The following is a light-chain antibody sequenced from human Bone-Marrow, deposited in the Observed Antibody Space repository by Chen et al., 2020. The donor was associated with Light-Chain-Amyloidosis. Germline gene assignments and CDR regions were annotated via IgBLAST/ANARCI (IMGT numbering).Light chain of an antibody. Sequence: SYELTQPPSVSVSPGQTARITCSGHDLPTNSAYWYQQKPGQAPVLGIQRDTEKPSGFSERFSGSSSGKTATLTISGVQAEDEADYHCQAADSSGTYEVIFGGGTKLTVL. CDR3: QAADSSGTYEVI. V-gene: IGLV3-25*03. CDR2: RDT. CDR1: DLPTNS. J-gene: IGLJ2*01.